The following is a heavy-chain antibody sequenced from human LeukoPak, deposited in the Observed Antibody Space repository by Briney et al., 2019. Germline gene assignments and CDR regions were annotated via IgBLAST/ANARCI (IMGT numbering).Heavy chain of an antibody. J-gene: IGHJ5*02. CDR1: GFTFSDHY. V-gene: IGHV4-39*01. CDR3: ARHPGDGP. CDR2: IYYSGST. Sequence: GSLRLSCAASGFTFSDHYIDWVRQPPGKGLEWIGSIYYSGSTYYNPSLKSRVTISVDTSKNQFSLKLSSVTAADTAVYYCARHPGDGPWGQGTLVTVSS. D-gene: IGHD3-16*01.